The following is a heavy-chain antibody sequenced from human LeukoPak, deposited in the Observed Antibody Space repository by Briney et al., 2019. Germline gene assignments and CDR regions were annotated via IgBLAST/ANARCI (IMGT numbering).Heavy chain of an antibody. D-gene: IGHD3-22*01. V-gene: IGHV3-30-3*02. Sequence: PGGSLRLSCAAPGFTFNTYAMHSVRQARGKGLERVAVISSDGSNTYYADSVKHRVTFYRHKSKNTLDLQMNSLRAEDTAVYYCAKRHYYDSSGYYSRRVSRGDAFDIWGQGTIVAVSS. CDR2: ISSDGSNT. CDR3: AKRHYYDSSGYYSRRVSRGDAFDI. J-gene: IGHJ3*02. CDR1: GFTFNTYA.